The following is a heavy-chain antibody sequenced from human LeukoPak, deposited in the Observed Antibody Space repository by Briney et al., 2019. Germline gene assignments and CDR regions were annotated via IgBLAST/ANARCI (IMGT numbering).Heavy chain of an antibody. D-gene: IGHD3-9*01. CDR1: GFTFSSYS. V-gene: IGHV3-21*01. Sequence: GGSLRLSCAASGFTFSSYSMNWVRQAPGKGLEWVSSISSSSSYIYYADSVKGRFTISRDNAKNSLYLQMNSLRAEDTAVYYCARENRYLERGIDYWGRGTLVTVSS. CDR3: ARENRYLERGIDY. J-gene: IGHJ4*02. CDR2: ISSSSSYI.